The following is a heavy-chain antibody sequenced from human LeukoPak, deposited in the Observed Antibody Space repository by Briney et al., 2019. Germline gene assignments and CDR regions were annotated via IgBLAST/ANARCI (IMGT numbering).Heavy chain of an antibody. CDR3: ARHPRRDGYFDY. Sequence: GESLKISCKVSGYSFPSYWIGWVRQMPGKGLEWMGIIYPGDPDTRYSPSFQGQVTISADKSISTAYLQWSSLKASDTAMYYCARHPRRDGYFDYWGQGTLVTVSS. J-gene: IGHJ4*02. D-gene: IGHD5-24*01. CDR1: GYSFPSYW. CDR2: IYPGDPDT. V-gene: IGHV5-51*01.